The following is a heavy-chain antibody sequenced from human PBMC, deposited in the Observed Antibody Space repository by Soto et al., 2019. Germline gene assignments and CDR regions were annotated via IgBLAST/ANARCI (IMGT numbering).Heavy chain of an antibody. D-gene: IGHD6-6*01. J-gene: IGHJ5*02. CDR3: AKDLGAARPDFNWFDP. CDR2: ISGSGGST. Sequence: GGSLRLSCAASGFTFSSYAMSWVRQAPGKGLEWVSAISGSGGSTYYADSVKGRFTISRDNSKNTLYLQMNSLRAEDTAVYYCAKDLGAARPDFNWFDPWGQGXLVTVYS. V-gene: IGHV3-23*01. CDR1: GFTFSSYA.